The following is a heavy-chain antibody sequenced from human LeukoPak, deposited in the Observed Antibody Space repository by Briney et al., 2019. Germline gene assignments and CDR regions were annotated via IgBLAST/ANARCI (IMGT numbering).Heavy chain of an antibody. D-gene: IGHD3-22*01. CDR2: IYSGGST. CDR3: VSLSSGYSPL. Sequence: GGSLRLSCAASEFTVSSNYMSWVRQAPGKGLEWVSVIYSGGSTYYADSVKGRFTISRDYSMNTLCLQMNSLRAEDTAVYYCVSLSSGYSPLWGQGTLVTVSS. V-gene: IGHV3-53*01. CDR1: EFTVSSNY. J-gene: IGHJ4*02.